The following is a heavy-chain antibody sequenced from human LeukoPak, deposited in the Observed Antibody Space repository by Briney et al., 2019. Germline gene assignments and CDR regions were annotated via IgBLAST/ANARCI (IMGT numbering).Heavy chain of an antibody. CDR3: ARLYSGTSPPDY. CDR2: IYYSGRT. J-gene: IGHJ4*02. V-gene: IGHV4-39*01. D-gene: IGHD3-10*01. Sequence: GSLRLSCAASGFTFSSYAMTWVRQPPGKGLEWIGSIYYSGRTYYNPSLKSRVALSVDTSKSRISLKLISVTAADTAVYYCARLYSGTSPPDYWGQGTLVTVSS. CDR1: GFTFSSYA.